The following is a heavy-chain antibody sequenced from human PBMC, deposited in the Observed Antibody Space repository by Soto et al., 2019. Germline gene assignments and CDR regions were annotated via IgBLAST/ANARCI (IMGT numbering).Heavy chain of an antibody. Sequence: QLQLQESGPGLVKPSETLSLTCTVSGGSISSSSYYWGWIRQPPGKGLEWIGSIYYSGSTYYNPSLKSRVTISVDTSKNQFSLKLSSVTAADTAVYYCARVGQGGTTRGWFDPWGQGTLVTVSS. D-gene: IGHD1-1*01. V-gene: IGHV4-39*01. CDR3: ARVGQGGTTRGWFDP. J-gene: IGHJ5*02. CDR2: IYYSGST. CDR1: GGSISSSSYY.